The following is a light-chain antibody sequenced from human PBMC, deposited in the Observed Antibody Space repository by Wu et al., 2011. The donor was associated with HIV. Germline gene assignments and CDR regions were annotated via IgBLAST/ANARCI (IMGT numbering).Light chain of an antibody. V-gene: IGKV3-11*01. J-gene: IGKJ5*01. CDR1: QSVSSY. Sequence: ATLSCRASQSVSSYLAWYQLETLARLPGSSSMTASNRATGIPARFMAVGLGLDFTLTISSLEPEDFAFYYCQQRSNWPLTFGQGTRLDIK. CDR3: QQRSNWPLT. CDR2: TAS.